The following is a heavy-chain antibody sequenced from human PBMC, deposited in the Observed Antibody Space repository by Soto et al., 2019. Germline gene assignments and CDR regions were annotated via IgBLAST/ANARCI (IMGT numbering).Heavy chain of an antibody. D-gene: IGHD3-10*01. CDR2: ISGNAATT. J-gene: IGHJ6*02. V-gene: IGHV3-23*01. Sequence: VQLLESGGDWVQPGGSLRLSCAASRFSFRDYAMSWVRQAPGKGLEWVSVISGNAATTYYADSVKGRFTISRDNSKNMLYLQMNSLRGEDAAVYYCARPIITSSWGTYDYYGMDVWGQGTTVTVSS. CDR1: RFSFRDYA. CDR3: ARPIITSSWGTYDYYGMDV.